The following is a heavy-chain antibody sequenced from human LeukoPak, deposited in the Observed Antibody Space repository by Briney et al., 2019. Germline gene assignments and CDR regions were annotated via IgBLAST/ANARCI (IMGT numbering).Heavy chain of an antibody. D-gene: IGHD2-21*02. V-gene: IGHV4-59*01. CDR3: ARAVVVTAIFDP. CDR2: VYYTGST. Sequence: SETLSLTRTVSGDSISSYYWSWIRQPPGKGLEWIGYVYYTGSTNYNPPLKSRVTISVDTSKNHFSLKLSSVTAADTAVYYCARAVVVTAIFDPWGQGTLVTVSS. J-gene: IGHJ5*02. CDR1: GDSISSYY.